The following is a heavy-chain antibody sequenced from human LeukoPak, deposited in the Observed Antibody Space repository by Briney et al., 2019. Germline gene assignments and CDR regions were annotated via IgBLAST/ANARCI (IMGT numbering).Heavy chain of an antibody. Sequence: SGGSLRLSCAASGFTFSSYAMSWVRQAPGKGLEWVSAISGSGGSTYYADSVKGRFTISRDNSKNTLYLQMNSLRAEDTAVYYCAHLPLLRNLKRDNYFDYWGQGTQVTVSS. V-gene: IGHV3-23*01. J-gene: IGHJ4*02. CDR1: GFTFSSYA. CDR3: AHLPLLRNLKRDNYFDY. CDR2: ISGSGGST. D-gene: IGHD1-26*01.